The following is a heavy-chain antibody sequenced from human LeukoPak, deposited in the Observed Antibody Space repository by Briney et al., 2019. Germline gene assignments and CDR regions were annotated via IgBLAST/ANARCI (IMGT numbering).Heavy chain of an antibody. V-gene: IGHV4-59*01. CDR2: IYYSGST. CDR1: GGSISSYY. CDR3: ARDQWLLGFDY. J-gene: IGHJ4*02. Sequence: SETLSLTCTVSGGSISSYYWSWIRQPAEKGLEWIGYIYYSGSTNYNPSLKSRVTISVDTSKNQFSLKLSSVTAADTAVYYCARDQWLLGFDYWGQGTLVTVSS. D-gene: IGHD3-22*01.